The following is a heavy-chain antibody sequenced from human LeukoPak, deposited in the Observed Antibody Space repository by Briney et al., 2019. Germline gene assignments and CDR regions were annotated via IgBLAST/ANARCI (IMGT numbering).Heavy chain of an antibody. J-gene: IGHJ4*02. CDR2: IRHDGTNE. CDR1: GFNFSSYY. V-gene: IGHV3-7*04. CDR3: ARDGLGSFSLDY. Sequence: GGSLRLTCVASGFNFSSYYMSWVRQAPGKGLEWVADIRHDGTNEYNVDSVKGRFTISRDNAKNSLFLQTNSLRAEDTAVYYCARDGLGSFSLDYWGQGTVVTVSS. D-gene: IGHD3-10*01.